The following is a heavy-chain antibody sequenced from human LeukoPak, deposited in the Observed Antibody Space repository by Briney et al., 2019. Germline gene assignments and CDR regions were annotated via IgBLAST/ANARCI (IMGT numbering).Heavy chain of an antibody. D-gene: IGHD3-10*01. V-gene: IGHV4-34*01. Sequence: SETLSLTCAVYGGSFGDYYWSWIRQPPGKGLEWIGEINPSGTTIYDPSLNSRVNISVDTSKRQFSLTLSPVTAADTALYYCASSAGYYPFHYWGQGTLVTVSS. CDR2: INPSGTT. J-gene: IGHJ4*02. CDR3: ASSAGYYPFHY. CDR1: GGSFGDYY.